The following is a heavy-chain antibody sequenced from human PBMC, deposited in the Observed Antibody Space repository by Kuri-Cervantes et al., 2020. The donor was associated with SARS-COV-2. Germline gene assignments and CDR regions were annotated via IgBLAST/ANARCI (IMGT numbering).Heavy chain of an antibody. Sequence: LSLTCAASGFTFDDYAMHWVRQAPGKGLEWVSGISWNSGSIGYADSVKGRFTISRDNSKNTLYLQMNALKTEDTAVFYCARDASYSGSYGSFQHWGQGTLVTVSS. V-gene: IGHV3-9*01. CDR1: GFTFDDYA. D-gene: IGHD1-26*01. CDR2: ISWNSGSI. CDR3: ARDASYSGSYGSFQH. J-gene: IGHJ1*01.